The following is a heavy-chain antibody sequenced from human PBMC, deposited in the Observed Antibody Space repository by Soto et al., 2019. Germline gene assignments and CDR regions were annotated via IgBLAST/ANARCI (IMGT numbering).Heavy chain of an antibody. D-gene: IGHD5-12*01. CDR3: ARTVYSAYDYWGTYFDY. V-gene: IGHV3-30-3*01. Sequence: QVRLEESGGGGVQAGTFLRLSCVVSGFVFGANAMHWVRQAPGKGLEWVSMIAHNVNRQHYADSVDGLFTISRDNSKNTLFLQMDSLRAEDTAMYYCARTVYSAYDYWGTYFDYWGQGTLVTVSS. CDR2: IAHNVNRQ. CDR1: GFVFGANA. J-gene: IGHJ4*02.